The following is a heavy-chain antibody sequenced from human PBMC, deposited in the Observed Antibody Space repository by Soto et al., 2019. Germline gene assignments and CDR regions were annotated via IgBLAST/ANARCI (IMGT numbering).Heavy chain of an antibody. Sequence: QVHLEQSGAELKTPGSSVKVSCKFSGGTFSRYVIIWVRQAPGHGIERMGGIIPVSGTANYAQKFHGRVTISADAAANTAYMQLRSVRFDDPSVYYCATVDRSVALVACFDPWGQGTLDTVAS. V-gene: IGHV1-69*01. CDR2: IIPVSGTA. J-gene: IGHJ5*02. CDR3: ATVDRSVALVACFDP. CDR1: GGTFSRYV. D-gene: IGHD2-8*02.